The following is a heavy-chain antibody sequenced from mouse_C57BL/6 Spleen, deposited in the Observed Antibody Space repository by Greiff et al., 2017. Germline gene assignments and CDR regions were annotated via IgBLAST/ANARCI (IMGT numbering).Heavy chain of an antibody. D-gene: IGHD2-5*01. V-gene: IGHV1-55*01. CDR2: IYPGSGST. Sequence: QVQLQQSGAELVKPGASVKMSCKASGYTFTSYWITWVKQRPGQGLEWIGDIYPGSGSTNYNEKFKSKATLTVDTSSSTAYMQLSSLTSEDSAVYYCARKDYSNYDFDYWRQGTTLTVSS. J-gene: IGHJ2*01. CDR3: ARKDYSNYDFDY. CDR1: GYTFTSYW.